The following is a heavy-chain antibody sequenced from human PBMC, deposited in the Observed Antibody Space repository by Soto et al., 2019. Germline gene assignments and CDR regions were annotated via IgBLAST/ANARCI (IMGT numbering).Heavy chain of an antibody. J-gene: IGHJ5*01. Sequence: PTLVNPTQTLTQTCTFSGFSYSTNGLCVSWIRQPPGKALEWLALVDWDDNKFYSTSLKSRLTISKDTSKNQVVLTITNMDPVDTATYYCARGSFYYDSSGYESWFESWGQGTLVTV. CDR1: GFSYSTNGLC. V-gene: IGHV2-70*01. D-gene: IGHD3-22*01. CDR2: VDWDDNK. CDR3: ARGSFYYDSSGYESWFES.